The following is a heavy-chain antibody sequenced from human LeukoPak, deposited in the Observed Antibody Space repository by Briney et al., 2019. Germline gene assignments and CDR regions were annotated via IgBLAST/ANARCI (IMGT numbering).Heavy chain of an antibody. Sequence: KTSQTLSLTGTVSGGSISSGDYYWSWIRQHPGKGLEWIGYIYYSGSTNYNPSLRSRVTISVDTSKNQISLKLSSVTAADTAVYYCARAHCSGGRCYSDYYYGMDVWGQGTTVTVSS. J-gene: IGHJ6*02. CDR3: ARAHCSGGRCYSDYYYGMDV. CDR1: GGSISSGDYY. V-gene: IGHV4-31*03. D-gene: IGHD2-15*01. CDR2: IYYSGST.